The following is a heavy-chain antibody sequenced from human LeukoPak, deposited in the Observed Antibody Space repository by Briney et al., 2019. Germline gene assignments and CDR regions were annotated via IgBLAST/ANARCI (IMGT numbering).Heavy chain of an antibody. CDR2: IIPIFGKA. CDR1: GRTFSSYS. Sequence: SVKVSCKASGRTFSSYSISWVRHPPGQALEWMVGIIPIFGKANYAQKLQGRVTITADEYTSTAYMELSSLRSEDTAVYYCDIVATISPFDYWGQGTLVTVSS. CDR3: DIVATISPFDY. D-gene: IGHD2-15*01. J-gene: IGHJ4*02. V-gene: IGHV1-69*01.